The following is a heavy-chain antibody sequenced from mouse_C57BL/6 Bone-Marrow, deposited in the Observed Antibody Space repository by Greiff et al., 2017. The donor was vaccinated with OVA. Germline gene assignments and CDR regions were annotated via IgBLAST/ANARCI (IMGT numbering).Heavy chain of an antibody. CDR1: GYTFTDYY. D-gene: IGHD3-2*02. J-gene: IGHJ2*01. CDR2: INPNNGGT. CDR3: ARSSVRDY. V-gene: IGHV1-26*01. Sequence: VQLQQSGPELVKPGASVKISCKASGYTFTDYYMNWVKQSHGKSLEWIGDINPNNGGTSYNQKFKGKATLTVDKSSSTAYMELRSLTSEDSAVYYCARSSVRDYWGQGTTLTVSS.